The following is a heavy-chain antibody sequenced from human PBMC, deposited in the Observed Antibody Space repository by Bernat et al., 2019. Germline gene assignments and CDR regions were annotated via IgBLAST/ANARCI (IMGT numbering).Heavy chain of an antibody. CDR2: ISSSSSYT. CDR1: GFTFSDYY. Sequence: QVQLVESGGGLVKPGGSLRLSCAASGFTFSDYYMSWIRQAPGKGLDWVSYISSSSSYTNYAASVKGRFTISRYNAKNSPYLQMNILRAEDTPVDYCARGTSTSAPYMDVWGKGTTVTVSS. V-gene: IGHV3-11*05. J-gene: IGHJ6*03. CDR3: ARGTSTSAPYMDV.